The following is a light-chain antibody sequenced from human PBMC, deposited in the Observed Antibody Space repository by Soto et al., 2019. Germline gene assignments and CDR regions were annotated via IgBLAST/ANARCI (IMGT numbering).Light chain of an antibody. CDR1: QSVSSN. CDR2: GAS. V-gene: IGKV3-15*01. J-gene: IGKJ1*01. CDR3: QHDNNCSPLT. Sequence: EIVMTQSPATLSVSPGERATLSCRASQSVSSNLAWYQQKPGQAPRLLIYGASTRATGIPARFSVSGSGTEFTLTISSLQSEDFAFYYCQHDNNCSPLTFGQGTKVEIK.